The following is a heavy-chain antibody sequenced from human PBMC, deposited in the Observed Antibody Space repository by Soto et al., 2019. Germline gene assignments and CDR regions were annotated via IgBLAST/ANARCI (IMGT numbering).Heavy chain of an antibody. CDR3: AADDTYYYDSSGYYTPYYFDY. CDR2: IVVGSGNT. D-gene: IGHD3-22*01. CDR1: GFTFTSSA. V-gene: IGHV1-58*01. J-gene: IGHJ4*02. Sequence: SVRVSCKASGFTFTSSAVQWVRQARGQRLEWIGWIVVGSGNTNYAQKFQERVTITRDMSTSTAYMELSSLRSEDTAVYYCAADDTYYYDSSGYYTPYYFDYWGQGTLVIVSS.